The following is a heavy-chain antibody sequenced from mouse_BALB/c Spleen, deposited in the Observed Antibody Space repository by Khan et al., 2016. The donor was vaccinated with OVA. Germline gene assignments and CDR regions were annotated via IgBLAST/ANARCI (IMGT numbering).Heavy chain of an antibody. CDR3: ARGGGRAMDY. J-gene: IGHJ4*01. V-gene: IGHV9-3-1*01. CDR2: IYTYTGEP. CDR1: GYTFTNYG. Sequence: QIQLVQSGPDLKKPGETVKISCKASGYTFTNYGINWVKQAPGKGLKWMGWIYTYTGEPTYADDFKGRFAFSLETSASTAYLQINNLKNEDTATDFCARGGGRAMDYWGQGTSVTVSS.